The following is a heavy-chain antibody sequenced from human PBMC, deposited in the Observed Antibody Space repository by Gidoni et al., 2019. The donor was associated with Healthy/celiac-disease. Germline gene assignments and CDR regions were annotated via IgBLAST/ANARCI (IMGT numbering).Heavy chain of an antibody. CDR3: ARSGEQGGPIYYYYGMDV. CDR2: TNPSGGST. CDR1: GYTFTSYY. V-gene: IGHV1-46*03. D-gene: IGHD3-10*01. J-gene: IGHJ6*02. Sequence: QVQLVQSGAEVKKPGASVKVSCKASGYTFTSYYMHWVRQAPGQGLEWMGITNPSGGSTSYAQKFQGRVTMTRDTSTSTVYMELSSLRSEDTAVYYCARSGEQGGPIYYYYGMDVWGQGTTVTVSS.